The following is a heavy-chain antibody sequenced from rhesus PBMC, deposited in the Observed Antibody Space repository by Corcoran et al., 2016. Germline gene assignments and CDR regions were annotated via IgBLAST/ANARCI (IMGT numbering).Heavy chain of an antibody. Sequence: QVQLVQSGAEVKKPGSSVKVSCKASGYTFTDYYIHWVRQSPPQGLEWKGWIKPYNGNTRYAQKFQGRVTMTRDTSTTKVYMALSSLRSEDTAVYYCARVDPSAYVYFDFWGQGVLVTVSS. CDR2: IKPYNGNT. J-gene: IGHJ4*01. CDR1: GYTFTDYY. D-gene: IGHD2-39*01. CDR3: ARVDPSAYVYFDF. V-gene: IGHV1S2*01.